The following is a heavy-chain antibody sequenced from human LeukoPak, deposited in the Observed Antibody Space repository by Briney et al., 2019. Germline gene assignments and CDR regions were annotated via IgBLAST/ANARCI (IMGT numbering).Heavy chain of an antibody. CDR3: ARVEKGIYFDY. CDR2: IYSGGNT. V-gene: IGHV3-66*01. J-gene: IGHJ4*02. CDR1: GFTFSSYA. Sequence: PGGSLRLSCAASGFTFSSYAMSWVRQAPGKGLEWVSVIYSGGNTYYADSVKGRFTISRDSSKNTLYLQMNSLRAEDTAVYYCARVEKGIYFDYWGQGTLVTVSS.